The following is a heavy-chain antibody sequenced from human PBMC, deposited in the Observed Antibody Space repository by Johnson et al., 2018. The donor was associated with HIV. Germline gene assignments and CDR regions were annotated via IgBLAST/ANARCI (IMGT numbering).Heavy chain of an antibody. Sequence: VQLVESGGGLVQPGGSLRLSCAASGFTFSNSDMNWVHQAPGKRLEWVSGVSWNGSRTHYADSVKGRFIISRDNAKNSLYLQMNSLRAEDTAVYYCARTDSAPAHDAFDIWGQGTMVTVSS. D-gene: IGHD4-11*01. CDR3: ARTDSAPAHDAFDI. CDR2: VSWNGSRT. CDR1: GFTFSNSD. J-gene: IGHJ3*02. V-gene: IGHV3-35*01.